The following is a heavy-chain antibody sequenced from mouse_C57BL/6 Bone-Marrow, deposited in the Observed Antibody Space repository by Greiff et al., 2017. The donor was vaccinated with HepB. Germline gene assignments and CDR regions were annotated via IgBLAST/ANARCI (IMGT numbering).Heavy chain of an antibody. Sequence: EVQLVESGPELVKPGASVKIPCKASGYTFTDYNMDWVKQSHGKSLEWIGDINPNNGGTIYNQKFKGKATLTVDKSSSTAYMELRSLTSEDTAVYYCARNYYYGSSYAWFAYWGQGTLVTVSA. J-gene: IGHJ3*01. D-gene: IGHD1-1*01. V-gene: IGHV1-18*01. CDR2: INPNNGGT. CDR1: GYTFTDYN. CDR3: ARNYYYGSSYAWFAY.